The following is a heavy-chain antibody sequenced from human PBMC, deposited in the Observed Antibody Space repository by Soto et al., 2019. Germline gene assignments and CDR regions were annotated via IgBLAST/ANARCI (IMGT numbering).Heavy chain of an antibody. CDR2: ISSNGGST. J-gene: IGHJ4*02. CDR3: VKVASITIFGVVPNGFDY. V-gene: IGHV3-64D*06. Sequence: GGSLRLSCSASGFTFSSYAMHWVRQAPGKGLEYVSAISSNGGSTYYADSVKGRFTISRDNSKNTLYLQMSSLRAEDTAVYYCVKVASITIFGVVPNGFDYWGQGTLVTVSS. CDR1: GFTFSSYA. D-gene: IGHD3-3*01.